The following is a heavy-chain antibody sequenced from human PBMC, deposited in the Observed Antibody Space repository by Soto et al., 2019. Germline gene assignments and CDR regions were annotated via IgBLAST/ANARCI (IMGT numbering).Heavy chain of an antibody. CDR1: GFTFSDYY. Sequence: QVQLVESGGGLVKPGGSLRLSCAASGFTFSDYYMSWIRHAPGKGLEWVSYISSSGSTIYYAGSVKGRFTISRDNAKNSLYLQMNSLRAEDTAVYYCARVADITYYYYYGMDVWGQGTTVTVSS. CDR2: ISSSGSTI. J-gene: IGHJ6*02. CDR3: ARVADITYYYYYGMDV. D-gene: IGHD2-15*01. V-gene: IGHV3-11*01.